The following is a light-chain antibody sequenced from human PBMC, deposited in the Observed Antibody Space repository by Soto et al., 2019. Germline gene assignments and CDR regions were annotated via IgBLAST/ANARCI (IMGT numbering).Light chain of an antibody. CDR3: SSYEGSHIP. CDR2: EVS. CDR1: SSDVGGYNY. J-gene: IGLJ1*01. Sequence: QSALTQPPSASGSPGQAVTISCTGTSSDVGGYNYVSWYQQHPGKAPKLMMYEVSKRPSGVPDRFSGSKSGNTASLTVSGLQAEDEADYYCSSYEGSHIPFGTGTKLTVL. V-gene: IGLV2-8*01.